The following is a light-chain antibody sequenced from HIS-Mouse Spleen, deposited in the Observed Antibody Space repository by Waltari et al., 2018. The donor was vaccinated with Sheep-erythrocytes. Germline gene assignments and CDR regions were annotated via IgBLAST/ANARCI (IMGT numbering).Light chain of an antibody. CDR1: SSNSGNNY. J-gene: IGLJ1*01. CDR3: GTWDSSLSALFV. V-gene: IGLV1-51*01. Sequence: QSVLTQPPSVSAAPGQKVTISCSGSSSNSGNNYVSWSQQLPGTAPKLLIYDNNKRPSGIPDRFSGSKSGTSATLGITGLQTGDEADYYCGTWDSSLSALFVFGTGTKVTVL. CDR2: DNN.